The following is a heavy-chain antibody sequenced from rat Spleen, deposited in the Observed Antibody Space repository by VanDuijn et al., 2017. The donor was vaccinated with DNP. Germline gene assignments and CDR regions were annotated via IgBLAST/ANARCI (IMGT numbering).Heavy chain of an antibody. Sequence: EVQLQESGPGLVESSQSLSLTCSVTGYSITRNFRWNWIRKFPGNKLEWMGYVNSADSTYYNPSLKRRISITRDTSKNQFFLQVNSLTTEDTATYYCARLRLEWEVRAMDAWGQGTSVTVSS. CDR3: ARLRLEWEVRAMDA. CDR1: GYSITRNFR. D-gene: IGHD1-1*01. V-gene: IGHV3-3*01. CDR2: VNSADST. J-gene: IGHJ4*01.